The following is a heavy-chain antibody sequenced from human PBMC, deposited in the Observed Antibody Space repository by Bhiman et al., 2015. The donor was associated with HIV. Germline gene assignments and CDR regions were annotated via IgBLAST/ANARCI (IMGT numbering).Heavy chain of an antibody. CDR3: ARADFGDYPRWFDL. J-gene: IGHJ5*02. Sequence: EVQLVESGGGLVQPGGSLRVSCAASGFSFKDYWMSWVRQAPGKGLEWVANIKQGGTEKYYVDSVKGRFIISRDNAKNSLFLQMNSLRAEDTAVYYCARADFGDYPRWFDLWGRGALVTVSS. CDR2: IKQGGTEK. CDR1: GFSFKDYW. V-gene: IGHV3-7*01. D-gene: IGHD4-17*01.